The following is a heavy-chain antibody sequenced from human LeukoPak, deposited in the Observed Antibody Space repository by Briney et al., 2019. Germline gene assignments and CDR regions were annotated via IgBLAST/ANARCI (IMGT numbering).Heavy chain of an antibody. J-gene: IGHJ4*02. V-gene: IGHV3-9*01. CDR1: GFTFDDYA. D-gene: IGHD3-22*01. Sequence: GGSLRLSCAASGFTFDDYAMHWVRQAPGKGLEWVSGISWNSGSIGYADSVKGRFTISRDNAKNSLYPQMNSLRAEDTALYYCAKAAYYDSSGYYFDYWGQGTLVTVSS. CDR2: ISWNSGSI. CDR3: AKAAYYDSSGYYFDY.